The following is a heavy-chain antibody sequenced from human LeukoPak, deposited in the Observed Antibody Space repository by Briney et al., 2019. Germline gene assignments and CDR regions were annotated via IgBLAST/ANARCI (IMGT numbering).Heavy chain of an antibody. CDR3: AREGQQLVQYYFDY. J-gene: IGHJ4*02. Sequence: HSGGSLRLSCAASGFTFTNAWMSWVRQAPGKGLVWVSRINTDGSSTSYADSVKGRFTISRDNAKNTLYLQMNSLRAEDTAVYYCAREGQQLVQYYFDYWGQGTLVTVSS. D-gene: IGHD6-13*01. V-gene: IGHV3-74*01. CDR2: INTDGSST. CDR1: GFTFTNAW.